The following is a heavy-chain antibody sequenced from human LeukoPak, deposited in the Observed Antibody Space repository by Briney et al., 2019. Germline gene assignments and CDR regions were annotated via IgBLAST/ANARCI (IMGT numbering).Heavy chain of an antibody. Sequence: PGGSLRLSCAASGFSFSSFAMHWVRQAPGKGLEWVAFIRYDGSEKYHADSVKGRLTISRDNSKKTLYLQMNSLRGEDTAVYYCARAPSEIGGYYPEYFRHWGQGTLVIVSS. CDR2: IRYDGSEK. D-gene: IGHD3-22*01. CDR1: GFSFSSFA. CDR3: ARAPSEIGGYYPEYFRH. V-gene: IGHV3-30*02. J-gene: IGHJ1*01.